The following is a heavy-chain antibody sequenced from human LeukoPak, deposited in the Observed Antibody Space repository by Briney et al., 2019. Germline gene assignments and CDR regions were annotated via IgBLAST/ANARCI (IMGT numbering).Heavy chain of an antibody. CDR2: IYPGDFDT. D-gene: IGHD2-15*01. J-gene: IGHJ3*02. V-gene: IGHV5-51*01. CDR3: ARRGFCSGENCFSHAFDI. CDR1: GYSFTSYW. Sequence: GESLKISCKGSGYSFTSYWIGWVRQMPGKGLEWMGIIYPGDFDTRYSPSFQGQVTISADKSISTAYLQWSSLKASDTAMYYCARRGFCSGENCFSHAFDIWGQGTMVTVSS.